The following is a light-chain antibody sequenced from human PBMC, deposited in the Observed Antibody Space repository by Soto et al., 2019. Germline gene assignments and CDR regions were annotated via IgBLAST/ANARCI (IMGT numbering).Light chain of an antibody. CDR3: QQYNSSPWT. Sequence: DIQMTQSPSTLSASVGDRVTITCRASQSLNNWLAWFQQKPGKAPKVLIYKVSNLESGVPSRFSGSGSGTEFTLTISSLQPDDFATYYCQQYNSSPWTFVQGTKVEIK. CDR1: QSLNNW. V-gene: IGKV1-5*03. J-gene: IGKJ1*01. CDR2: KVS.